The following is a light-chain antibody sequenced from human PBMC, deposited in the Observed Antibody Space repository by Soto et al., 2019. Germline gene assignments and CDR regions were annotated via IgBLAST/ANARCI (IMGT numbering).Light chain of an antibody. CDR2: AAS. CDR3: QQSYSSPPT. V-gene: IGKV1-39*01. J-gene: IGKJ1*01. Sequence: DIQMTQSPSSLSASVEDRVTITCRASQSISSHLNWYQQKPGKAPKLLIFAASSLQSGVPSRFSGGRSGPDFTLTINSLQPEDFATYYCQQSYSSPPTFGQGTKGDIK. CDR1: QSISSH.